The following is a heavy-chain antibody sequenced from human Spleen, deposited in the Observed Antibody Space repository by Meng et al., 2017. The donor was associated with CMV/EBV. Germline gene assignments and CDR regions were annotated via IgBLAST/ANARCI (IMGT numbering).Heavy chain of an antibody. CDR1: EFTFSTYA. J-gene: IGHJ4*02. V-gene: IGHV3-30*04. CDR2: ISYDGSNI. D-gene: IGHD3-9*01. CDR3: AKDIRAYDILTGYYNY. Sequence: GESLKISCAASEFTFSTYAMHWVRQAPGKGLEWVAVISYDGSNIYYADSVKGRFTISRDNSRNTLYLQMNSLRAEDTALYYCAKDIRAYDILTGYYNYWGQGTLVTVS.